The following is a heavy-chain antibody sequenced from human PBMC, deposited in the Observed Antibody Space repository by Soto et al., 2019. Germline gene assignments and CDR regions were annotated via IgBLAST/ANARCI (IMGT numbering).Heavy chain of an antibody. CDR1: GGDISTYY. CDR3: ARRGLYDSDDYYYSDY. CDR2: IYYTGST. D-gene: IGHD3-22*01. J-gene: IGHJ4*02. V-gene: IGHV4-59*01. Sequence: SETLSLTCTVSGGDISTYYWSWIRQPPGKGLEWIGYIYYTGSTKYNPSLKSRVTISVDTSKNQLSLKLSSVTAADTAVYHCARRGLYDSDDYYYSDYWGKGTLVTVAS.